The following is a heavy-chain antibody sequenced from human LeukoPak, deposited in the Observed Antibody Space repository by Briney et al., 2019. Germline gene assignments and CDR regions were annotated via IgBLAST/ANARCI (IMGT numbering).Heavy chain of an antibody. D-gene: IGHD3-22*01. CDR1: GFTFSSYS. J-gene: IGHJ3*02. CDR3: ARRSNSSGHAFDI. CDR2: ISSSSSYI. Sequence: GGSLRLSCAASGFTFSSYSMNWVRQAPGKGLEWVSSISSSSSYIYYADSVKGRSTISRDNAKNSLYLQMNSLRAEDTAVYYCARRSNSSGHAFDIWGQGTMVTVSS. V-gene: IGHV3-21*01.